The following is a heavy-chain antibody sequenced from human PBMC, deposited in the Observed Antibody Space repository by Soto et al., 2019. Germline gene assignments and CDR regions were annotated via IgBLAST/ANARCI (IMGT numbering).Heavy chain of an antibody. CDR1: GGSISSGGYY. Sequence: SETLSLTCTVSGGSISSGGYYWSWIRQPPGKGPEWIGYIYYSGSTNYNPSLKSRVTISVDTSKNQFSLKLSSVTAADTAVYYCARFPYYDSSGYTDYWGQGTLVTVSS. V-gene: IGHV4-61*08. D-gene: IGHD3-22*01. J-gene: IGHJ4*02. CDR3: ARFPYYDSSGYTDY. CDR2: IYYSGST.